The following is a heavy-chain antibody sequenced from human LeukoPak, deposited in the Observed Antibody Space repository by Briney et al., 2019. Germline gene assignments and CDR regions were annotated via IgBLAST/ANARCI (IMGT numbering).Heavy chain of an antibody. J-gene: IGHJ4*02. CDR1: GFTVSSND. D-gene: IGHD6-13*01. V-gene: IGHV3-66*01. CDR3: ARASIAAAGYYY. Sequence: GGSLRLSCAASGFTVSSNDMSWVRQAPGKGLEWVSVIYSGGSTYYADSVKGRFTISRDNSKNTLYLQMNSLRAEDTAVYYCARASIAAAGYYYWGQGTLVTVSS. CDR2: IYSGGST.